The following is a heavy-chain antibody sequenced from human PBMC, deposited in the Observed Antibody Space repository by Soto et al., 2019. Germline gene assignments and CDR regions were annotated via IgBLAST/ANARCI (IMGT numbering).Heavy chain of an antibody. CDR1: GYIFTSYY. Sequence: QVQLVQSGAEVKKSGASVKVSCKASGYIFTSYYIHWVRQAPGQGLEWMGIINPSGGRTTYAQKFQGRVTMIRDTSTSTVYMELSSLRSEDTAVYYCAREEGYCTSTSCYKEGWGYWGQGTLVTVSS. CDR3: AREEGYCTSTSCYKEGWGY. D-gene: IGHD2-2*02. J-gene: IGHJ4*02. CDR2: INPSGGRT. V-gene: IGHV1-46*01.